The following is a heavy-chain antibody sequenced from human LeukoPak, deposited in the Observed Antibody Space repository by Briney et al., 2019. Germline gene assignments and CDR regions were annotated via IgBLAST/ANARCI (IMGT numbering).Heavy chain of an antibody. D-gene: IGHD3-22*01. V-gene: IGHV3-30*02. CDR2: IRYDGSNK. CDR1: GFTFSSYA. CDR3: ARESESYDSTGSTFHF. J-gene: IGHJ4*02. Sequence: PGGSLRLSCAASGFTFSSYAMHWVRQAPGKGLEWVAFIRYDGSNKFYADSVRGRFTISRDNSKNTLFLQMSSLRAGDTALYYCARESESYDSTGSTFHFWGQGTLVTVSS.